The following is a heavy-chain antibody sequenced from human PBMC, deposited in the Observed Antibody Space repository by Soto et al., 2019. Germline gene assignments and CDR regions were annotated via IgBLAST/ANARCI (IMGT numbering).Heavy chain of an antibody. J-gene: IGHJ3*02. Sequence: LRLSCAASGFTFSSYSMNWVRQAPGKGLEWVSSISSSSSYIYYADSVKGRFTISRDNAKNSLYLQMNSLRAEDTAVYYCARDLSSMPHAFDIWGQGTMVTVSS. CDR1: GFTFSSYS. CDR2: ISSSSSYI. CDR3: ARDLSSMPHAFDI. V-gene: IGHV3-21*01. D-gene: IGHD2-2*01.